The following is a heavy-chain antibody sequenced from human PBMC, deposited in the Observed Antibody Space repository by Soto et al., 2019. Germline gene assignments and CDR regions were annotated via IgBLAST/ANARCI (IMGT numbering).Heavy chain of an antibody. D-gene: IGHD6-13*01. CDR1: GGSISSYY. J-gene: IGHJ4*02. Sequence: SETLSLTCTVSGGSISSYYWSWIRQPPGKGLEWIGYIYNSGSTNYNPSLKSRVTISVDTSKNQFSLKLSSVTAAYLAVYFCARGSTGYSSSWYRYWGQGTQVTVSS. CDR2: IYNSGST. CDR3: ARGSTGYSSSWYRY. V-gene: IGHV4-59*08.